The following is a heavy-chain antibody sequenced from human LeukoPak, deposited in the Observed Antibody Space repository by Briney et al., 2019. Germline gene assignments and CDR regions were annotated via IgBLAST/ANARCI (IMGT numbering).Heavy chain of an antibody. CDR3: ARDGSSSGYTYYYYYYGMDV. CDR2: IYTSGST. V-gene: IGHV4-4*07. J-gene: IGHJ6*02. D-gene: IGHD3-22*01. CDR1: GGSISSYY. Sequence: PSETLSLTCTVSGGSISSYYWSWIRQPAGKGLEWIGRIYTSGSTNYNPSLKSRVTMSVDTSKNQFSLKLSSVIAADTAVYYCARDGSSSGYTYYYYYYGMDVWGQGTTVTVSS.